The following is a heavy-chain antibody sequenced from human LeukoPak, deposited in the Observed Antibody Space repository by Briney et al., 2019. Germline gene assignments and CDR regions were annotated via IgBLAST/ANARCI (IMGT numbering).Heavy chain of an antibody. Sequence: GGSLRLSCAASGFTFSSYSMNWVRQAPGKGLEWVSSISSSSSYIYYADSVKGRFTISRDNAKNSLYLQMNSLRAEDTAVCYCARAFGIAAARLDYWGQGTLVTVSS. CDR3: ARAFGIAAARLDY. J-gene: IGHJ4*02. CDR2: ISSSSSYI. D-gene: IGHD6-13*01. V-gene: IGHV3-21*01. CDR1: GFTFSSYS.